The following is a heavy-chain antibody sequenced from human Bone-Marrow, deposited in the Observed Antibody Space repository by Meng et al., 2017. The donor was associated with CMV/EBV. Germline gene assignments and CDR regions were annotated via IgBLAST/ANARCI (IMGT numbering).Heavy chain of an antibody. V-gene: IGHV3-23*01. D-gene: IGHD3-3*01. CDR2: ISGSGGST. Sequence: GESLKISCAASGFTFSSYAMSWVRQAPGKGLEWVSAISGSGGSTYYADSVKGRFTISRDNSKNTLYLQMNSLRAEDTAVYYCAKGVFWSDEPPYFDYWGQGTRVTGSS. J-gene: IGHJ4*02. CDR3: AKGVFWSDEPPYFDY. CDR1: GFTFSSYA.